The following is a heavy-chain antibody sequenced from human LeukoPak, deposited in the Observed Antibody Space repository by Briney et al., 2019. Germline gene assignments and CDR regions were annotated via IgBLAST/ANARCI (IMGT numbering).Heavy chain of an antibody. CDR2: FDLEDGET. V-gene: IGHV1-24*01. CDR1: GYTLTELS. Sequence: GASVKVSCKVSGYTLTELSMHWVRQAPGKGLEWMGGFDLEDGETIYAQKFQGRVTMTEDTSTDTAYMELSSLRSEDTAVYYCATGGYYDYVWGSYRLDYWGQGTLVTVSS. J-gene: IGHJ4*02. CDR3: ATGGYYDYVWGSYRLDY. D-gene: IGHD3-16*02.